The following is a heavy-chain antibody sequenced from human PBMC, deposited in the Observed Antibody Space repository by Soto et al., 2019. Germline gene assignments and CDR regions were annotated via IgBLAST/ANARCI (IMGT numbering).Heavy chain of an antibody. J-gene: IGHJ4*02. CDR1: GGSISSSSYY. V-gene: IGHV4-39*01. CDR2: IYYSGST. Sequence: PSETLSLTCTVSGGSISSSSYYWGWIRQPLGKGLEWIGSIYYSGSTYYNPSLKSRVTISVDTSKNQFSLKLSSVTAADTAVYYCARHTPAISISDHWGQGTPVNVSS. CDR3: ARHTPAISISDH. D-gene: IGHD2-15*01.